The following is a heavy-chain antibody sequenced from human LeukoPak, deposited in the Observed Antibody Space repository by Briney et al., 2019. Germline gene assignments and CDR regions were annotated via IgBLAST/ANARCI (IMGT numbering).Heavy chain of an antibody. Sequence: ASVKVSCKASGYTFTNYGISWVRQAPGQGLEWMGWISAYNGHTNYAQKLQGRVTMTTDTSTSTAYMELRSLRSDDTAVYYCARDSTRITIFGVAKFGSVDVWGKGTTVTVSS. CDR3: ARDSTRITIFGVAKFGSVDV. V-gene: IGHV1-18*01. CDR2: ISAYNGHT. D-gene: IGHD3-3*01. J-gene: IGHJ6*04. CDR1: GYTFTNYG.